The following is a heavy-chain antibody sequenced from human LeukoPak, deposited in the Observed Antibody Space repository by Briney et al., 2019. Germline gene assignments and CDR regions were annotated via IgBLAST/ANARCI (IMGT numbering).Heavy chain of an antibody. CDR1: GYTFTGYY. V-gene: IGHV1-2*02. CDR3: ARTRSVHYYYYMDV. J-gene: IGHJ6*03. Sequence: ASVKVSCKASGYTFTGYYMHWVRQAPGQGLEWMGWINPNSGGTNYAQKFQGRVTMTRDTSISTAYMELSRLRSDDTAVYYCARTRSVHYYYYMDVWGKGTTVTVSS. CDR2: INPNSGGT. D-gene: IGHD1-1*01.